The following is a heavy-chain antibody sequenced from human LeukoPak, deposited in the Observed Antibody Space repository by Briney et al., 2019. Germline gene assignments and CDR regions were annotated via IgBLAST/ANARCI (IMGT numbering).Heavy chain of an antibody. CDR1: GYTFTSHD. J-gene: IGHJ5*02. Sequence: ASVKVSCKASGYTFTSHDINWVRQATGQGPEWIGWMNPNSGNTGYAQKFQGRVTMTGNNSISTGYMELRSLRSEDTAVYYCARGRRERGYWFDPWGQGTLVTVSS. CDR2: MNPNSGNT. CDR3: ARGRRERGYWFDP. V-gene: IGHV1-8*01. D-gene: IGHD6-13*01.